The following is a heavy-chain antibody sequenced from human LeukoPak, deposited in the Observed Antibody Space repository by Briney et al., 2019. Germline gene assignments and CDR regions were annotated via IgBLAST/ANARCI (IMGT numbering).Heavy chain of an antibody. CDR1: GYTFTDYH. Sequence: ASVKVSCKASGYTFTDYHMHWVRQAPGQGLEWMGWINPNSGGTNYAQKFQGRVTMTSDTSISTAYMKLSRLRSDDTAVYYCANATFDSWGQGTLVTVSS. V-gene: IGHV1-2*02. CDR3: ANATFDS. CDR2: INPNSGGT. J-gene: IGHJ4*02.